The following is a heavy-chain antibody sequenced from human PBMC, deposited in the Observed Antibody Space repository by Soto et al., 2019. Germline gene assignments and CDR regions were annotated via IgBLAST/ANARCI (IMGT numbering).Heavy chain of an antibody. D-gene: IGHD3-22*01. CDR3: AKDLEETYYYDSSGYSS. V-gene: IGHV3-23*01. J-gene: IGHJ5*02. Sequence: GGSLTLSCAASGFTFSSYAMSWVRHPQGTGLEWVSAISGCGGSTYYADSVKGLFTNSRDNSKNTLYQQMNSLRAEDTAVYYCAKDLEETYYYDSSGYSSWGQGTLVTVSS. CDR2: ISGCGGST. CDR1: GFTFSSYA.